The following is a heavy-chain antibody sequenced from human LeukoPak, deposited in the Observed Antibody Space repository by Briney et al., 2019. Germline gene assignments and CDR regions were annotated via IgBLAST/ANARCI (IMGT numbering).Heavy chain of an antibody. Sequence: GGSLRLSCAASGFTFSSYSMNWVRQAPGKGLEWVANIDQYGSEKQYVDSVKGRFTISRDNAKNSLYPQMNSLRAEDTAVYFCARPDVPDYWGQGTLVTVSS. V-gene: IGHV3-7*01. CDR2: IDQYGSEK. J-gene: IGHJ4*02. D-gene: IGHD2-2*01. CDR3: ARPDVPDY. CDR1: GFTFSSYS.